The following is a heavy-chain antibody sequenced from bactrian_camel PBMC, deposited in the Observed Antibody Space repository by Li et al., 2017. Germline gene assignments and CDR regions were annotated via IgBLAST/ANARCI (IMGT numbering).Heavy chain of an antibody. V-gene: IGHV3S54*01. CDR3: AAGLWTVAGCSQANN. J-gene: IGHJ4*01. CDR1: GYLYGSNC. Sequence: HVQLVESGGDLVQAGGSLRLSCAASGYLYGSNCKGWFRQAPGKERERVASIHSRLGGTYYADSVKGRFTISQDNAKNTVYLQMNSLKPEDTAMYYCAAGLWTVAGCSQANNWGQGTQVTVS. CDR2: IHSRLGGT. D-gene: IGHD3*01.